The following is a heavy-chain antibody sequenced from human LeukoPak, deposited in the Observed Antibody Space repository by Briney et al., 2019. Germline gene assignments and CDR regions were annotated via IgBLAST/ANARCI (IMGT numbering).Heavy chain of an antibody. CDR1: GGSFSGYY. CDR2: INHSGST. CDR3: ARPPYGDYDLGYYYYYMDV. J-gene: IGHJ6*03. D-gene: IGHD4-17*01. V-gene: IGHV4-34*01. Sequence: SETLSLTCAVYGGSFSGYYWSWIRQPPGKGLEWIGEINHSGSTNYNPSLKSRVTISVDTSKNQFSLKLSSVTAADTAVYCCARPPYGDYDLGYYYYYMDVWGKGTTVTVSS.